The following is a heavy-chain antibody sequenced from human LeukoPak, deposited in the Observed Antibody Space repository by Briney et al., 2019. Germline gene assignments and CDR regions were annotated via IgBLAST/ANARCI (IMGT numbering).Heavy chain of an antibody. CDR3: ARDQQDYDFWSGFYYFDY. Sequence: GGSLRLSCAASGFTVSSNYMSWVRQAPGKGLEWVANIKQDGSEKYYVDSVKGRFTISRDNAKYSLYLQMNSLRAEDTAVYYCARDQQDYDFWSGFYYFDYWGQGTLVTVSS. J-gene: IGHJ4*02. CDR2: IKQDGSEK. V-gene: IGHV3-7*01. CDR1: GFTVSSNY. D-gene: IGHD3-3*01.